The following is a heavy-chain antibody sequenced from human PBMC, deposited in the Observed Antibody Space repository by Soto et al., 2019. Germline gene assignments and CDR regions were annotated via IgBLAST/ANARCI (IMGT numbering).Heavy chain of an antibody. Sequence: SETLSLTCTVSGGSISSGGYYWSWIRQHPGKGLEWIGYIYYSGSTYYNPSLKSRVTISVDTSTSTAYMELRSLRSDDTAVYYCARWFGFGPAAAGGENFDYWGQGTLVTVSS. CDR3: ARWFGFGPAAAGGENFDY. CDR1: GGSISSGGYY. J-gene: IGHJ4*02. V-gene: IGHV4-31*03. CDR2: IYYSGST. D-gene: IGHD6-13*01.